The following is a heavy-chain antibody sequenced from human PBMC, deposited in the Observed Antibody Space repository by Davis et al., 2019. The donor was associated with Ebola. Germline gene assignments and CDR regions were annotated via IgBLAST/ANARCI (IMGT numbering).Heavy chain of an antibody. CDR1: GYSFSTYW. Sequence: KVSCKASGYSFSTYWIGWVRQMPGKGLGWMGIIYPGDSDTRYSPSFQGQVTISADKSISTAYLQWSSLKASDTAMYYCAKSRVAGTNDAFDIWGQGTMVTVSS. J-gene: IGHJ3*02. CDR2: IYPGDSDT. CDR3: AKSRVAGTNDAFDI. D-gene: IGHD6-19*01. V-gene: IGHV5-51*01.